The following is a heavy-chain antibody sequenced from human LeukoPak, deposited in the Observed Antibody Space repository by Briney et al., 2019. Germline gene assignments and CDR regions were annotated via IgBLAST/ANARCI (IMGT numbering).Heavy chain of an antibody. CDR2: IRGNGRRS. CDR1: GFTFSTYG. D-gene: IGHD1-1*01. Sequence: GGCLRLSCAASGFTFSTYGMGWVRQAPGRGLEWVASIRGNGRRSSYAGSVRGRFTVSRDNSKNTLHLEMNSLRAEDTAVYYCAKYPLQEPWFFELWGRGTLVAVSS. J-gene: IGHJ2*01. V-gene: IGHV3-23*01. CDR3: AKYPLQEPWFFEL.